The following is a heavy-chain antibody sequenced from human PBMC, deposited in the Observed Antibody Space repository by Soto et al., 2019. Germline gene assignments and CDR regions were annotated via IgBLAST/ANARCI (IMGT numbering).Heavy chain of an antibody. Sequence: LRLSCAASGFTFSSYGMHWVRQAPGKGLEWVAVISYDGGNKYYADSVKGRFTISRDNSKNTLYLQMNSLRAEDTAVYYCAKDYGYFDGEYYFDYWGQGTLVTVSS. D-gene: IGHD3-9*01. CDR1: GFTFSSYG. CDR3: AKDYGYFDGEYYFDY. CDR2: ISYDGGNK. V-gene: IGHV3-30*18. J-gene: IGHJ4*02.